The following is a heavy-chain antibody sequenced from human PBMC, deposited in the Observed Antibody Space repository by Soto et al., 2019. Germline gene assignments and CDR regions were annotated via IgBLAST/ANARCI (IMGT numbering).Heavy chain of an antibody. V-gene: IGHV3-73*01. CDR1: GFIFSGSA. CDR3: IRGGSPYYYDY. Sequence: EVQLVESGGGLVQPGGSLKLSCAASGFIFSGSAVHWVRQASGKGLEWVGRILSKAGNYATAYPASMKGRFTISRDDAENTAFLQMNSLKTEDTAVYYCIRGGSPYYYDYLCQGTLIAVSS. CDR2: ILSKAGNYAT. J-gene: IGHJ4*02.